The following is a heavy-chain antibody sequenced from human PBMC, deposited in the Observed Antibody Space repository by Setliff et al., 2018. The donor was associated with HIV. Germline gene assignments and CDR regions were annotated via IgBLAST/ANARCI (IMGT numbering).Heavy chain of an antibody. D-gene: IGHD3-3*01. V-gene: IGHV4-39*07. CDR2: VDYTGST. J-gene: IGHJ6*03. CDR1: GGSISTSNYY. CDR3: ARARFWSGYYTGDNYYYMDV. Sequence: TLSLTCTVSGGSISTSNYYWGWVRQPPGKGLEWVGNVDYTGSTYYNPSLKSRVTISVDRFRNQFSLQLRSVTAADTAVYYCARARFWSGYYTGDNYYYMDVWGKGTAVTVSS.